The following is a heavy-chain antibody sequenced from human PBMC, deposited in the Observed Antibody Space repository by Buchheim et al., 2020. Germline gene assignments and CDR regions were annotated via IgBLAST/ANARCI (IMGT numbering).Heavy chain of an antibody. CDR2: IYHSGST. Sequence: QVQLQESGPGLVKPSETLSLTCTVSGGSISSYYWSWIRQPPGKGLEWIGYIYHSGSTNYIPSLMIRVTISIDTSQNQFSLKLSSVTAADTAVYYCARDIDYWGQGTL. J-gene: IGHJ4*01. V-gene: IGHV4-59*01. CDR3: ARDIDY. CDR1: GGSISSYY.